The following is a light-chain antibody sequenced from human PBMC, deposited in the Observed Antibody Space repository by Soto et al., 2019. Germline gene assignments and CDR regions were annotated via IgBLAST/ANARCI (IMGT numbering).Light chain of an antibody. CDR1: QSVSSSF. Sequence: IVLTQSPVTLSLSPGERATLSWRASQSVSSSFLGWYQQRPGQAPRLLIHGTSNRATGIPDRFSGSGSGTDFTLTFSRLEPEDFAVYYCEYYGSSITFGGGTKVDIK. CDR3: EYYGSSIT. V-gene: IGKV3-20*01. J-gene: IGKJ4*01. CDR2: GTS.